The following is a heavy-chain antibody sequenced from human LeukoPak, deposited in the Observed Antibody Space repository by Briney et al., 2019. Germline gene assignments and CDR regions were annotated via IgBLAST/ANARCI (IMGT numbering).Heavy chain of an antibody. Sequence: SAKVSCKASGGTFSSYAISWVRQAPGQGLEWMGRIIPIFGIANYAQKFQGRVTITADKSTSTAYMELSSLRSEDTAVYYCARDAVFGVVTYFDYWGQGTLVTVSS. CDR3: ARDAVFGVVTYFDY. J-gene: IGHJ4*02. V-gene: IGHV1-69*04. CDR2: IIPIFGIA. D-gene: IGHD3-3*01. CDR1: GGTFSSYA.